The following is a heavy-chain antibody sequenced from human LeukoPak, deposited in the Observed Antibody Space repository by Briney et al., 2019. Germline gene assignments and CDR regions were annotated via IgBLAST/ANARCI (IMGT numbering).Heavy chain of an antibody. CDR1: GFTFSSYA. CDR3: ARDRHDSSGYYYPRYYFDY. J-gene: IGHJ4*02. Sequence: GGSLRLSCAASGFTFSSYAMHWVRQAPGKGLEWVAVISYDGGNKYYADSEKGRFTISRDNSKNTLYLQMNSLRAEDTAVYYCARDRHDSSGYYYPRYYFDYWGQGTLVTVSS. V-gene: IGHV3-30*04. D-gene: IGHD3-22*01. CDR2: ISYDGGNK.